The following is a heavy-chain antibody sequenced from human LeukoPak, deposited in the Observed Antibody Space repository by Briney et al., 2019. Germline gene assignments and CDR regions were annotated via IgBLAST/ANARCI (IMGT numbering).Heavy chain of an antibody. D-gene: IGHD3-16*01. V-gene: IGHV1-24*01. CDR3: ATVGSPLYGMDV. CDR2: FDPEDGET. CDR1: GHTLTELS. Sequence: ASVKVSCKVSGHTLTELSMHWVRQAPGKGLEWMGGFDPEDGETIYAQKFQGRVTMTEDTSTDTAYMELSSLRSEDTAVYYCATVGSPLYGMDVWGQGTTVTVSS. J-gene: IGHJ6*02.